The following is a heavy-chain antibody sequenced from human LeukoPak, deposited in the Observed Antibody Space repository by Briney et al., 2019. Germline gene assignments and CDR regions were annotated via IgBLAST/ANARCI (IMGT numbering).Heavy chain of an antibody. CDR2: IYPGDSDT. CDR1: GYSSTSYW. D-gene: IGHD2-2*01. Sequence: GESLKISCKGSGYSSTSYWIGWVRQMPGKGLEWMGIIYPGDSDTRYSPSFQGQVTISADKSISTAYLQWSNLKASDTAMYYCARRGICSSTTCSADYWGQGSLVTVS. J-gene: IGHJ4*02. CDR3: ARRGICSSTTCSADY. V-gene: IGHV5-51*01.